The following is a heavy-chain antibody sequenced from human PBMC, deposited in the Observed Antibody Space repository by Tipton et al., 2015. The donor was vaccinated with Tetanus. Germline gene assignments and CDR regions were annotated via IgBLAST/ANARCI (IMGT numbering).Heavy chain of an antibody. Sequence: QLVQPGAEVKKSGESLKISCSGSGYKFGIYWIAWMRQMTGKGLEWMGIIDPGDSDTRYSPSFEGRVSISVDRIITTAYLQWRSLKASDTATYYCARRLGPLTGDQIWHFDLWGRGTPVTVSS. CDR3: ARRLGPLTGDQIWHFDL. V-gene: IGHV5-51*01. J-gene: IGHJ2*01. CDR1: GYKFGIYW. CDR2: IDPGDSDT. D-gene: IGHD7-27*01.